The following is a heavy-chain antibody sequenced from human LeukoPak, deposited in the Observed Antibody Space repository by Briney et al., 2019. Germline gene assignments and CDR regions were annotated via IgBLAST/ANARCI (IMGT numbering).Heavy chain of an antibody. CDR1: GYTFTSYD. CDR3: ARGRVLRFLEWLLFTPYNGFDP. J-gene: IGHJ5*02. CDR2: MNPNSGNT. V-gene: IGHV1-8*01. D-gene: IGHD3-3*01. Sequence: ASVKVSCKASGYTFTSYDINWVRQATGQGLEWMGWMNPNSGNTGYAQKFQGRVTMTRNTSISTAYMELSSLRSEDTAVYYCARGRVLRFLEWLLFTPYNGFDPWGQGTLVTVSS.